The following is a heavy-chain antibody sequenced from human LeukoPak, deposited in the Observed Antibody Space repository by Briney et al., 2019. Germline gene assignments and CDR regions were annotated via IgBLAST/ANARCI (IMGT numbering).Heavy chain of an antibody. J-gene: IGHJ4*02. CDR2: ISAYNGNT. D-gene: IGHD3-22*01. Sequence: ASVKVSCKASGYTFTSYGISWVRQARGQGLEWMGWISAYNGNTNYAQKLQGRVTMTTDTSTSTAYMELRSLRSDDTAVYYCARDNDYYDSSGYCLFDYWGQGTLVTVSS. CDR3: ARDNDYYDSSGYCLFDY. CDR1: GYTFTSYG. V-gene: IGHV1-18*01.